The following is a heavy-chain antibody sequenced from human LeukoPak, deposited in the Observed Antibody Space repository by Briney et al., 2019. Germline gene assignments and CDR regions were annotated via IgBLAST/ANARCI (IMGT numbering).Heavy chain of an antibody. CDR3: ARGGGY. Sequence: KPSETLSLTCAVYGGSFSGYYWSWIRQPPGKGLEWIGEINHSGSINYNPSLKSRVTISVDTSKNQFSLKLSSVTAADTAVYYCARGGGYWGQGTLVTVSS. V-gene: IGHV4-34*01. CDR1: GGSFSGYY. D-gene: IGHD2-15*01. CDR2: INHSGSI. J-gene: IGHJ4*02.